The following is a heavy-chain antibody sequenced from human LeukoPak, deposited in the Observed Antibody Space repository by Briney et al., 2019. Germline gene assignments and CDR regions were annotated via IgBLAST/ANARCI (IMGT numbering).Heavy chain of an antibody. CDR3: ALPARRRYCSSTSCPAYYYYGMDV. J-gene: IGHJ6*02. Sequence: GASVKVSCTASGGTFSSYAIRWVRQAPGQGLEWMGGIIPILGTPNYAQKFQGRVTITADESTSTAYMELSSLRSEDTAVYYCALPARRRYCSSTSCPAYYYYGMDVWGQGTTVTVSS. CDR1: GGTFSSYA. D-gene: IGHD2-2*01. CDR2: IIPILGTP. V-gene: IGHV1-69*13.